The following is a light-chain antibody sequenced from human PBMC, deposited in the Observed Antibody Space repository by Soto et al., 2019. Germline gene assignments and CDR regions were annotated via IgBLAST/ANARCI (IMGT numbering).Light chain of an antibody. CDR3: QHRGA. CDR2: EAS. V-gene: IGKV3-15*01. Sequence: EIVMTQSPATLSVSPGERATLSCRASQSVSNSLVWYQQKPGQAPRMLIYEASTRAPGIPARFIGSGSGTEFTLTISSLQFEDCAVYYCQHRGAFGQGTKVEVK. J-gene: IGKJ1*01. CDR1: QSVSNS.